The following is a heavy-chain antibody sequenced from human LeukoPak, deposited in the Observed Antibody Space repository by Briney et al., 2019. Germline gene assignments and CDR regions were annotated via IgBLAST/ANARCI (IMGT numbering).Heavy chain of an antibody. J-gene: IGHJ6*03. Sequence: GGSLGLSCAASGFTFDDYAMHWVRQAPGKGLEWVSGISWNSGSIGYADAVKGRFTISRDNAMNSLYLQMNSLRPEDTAFYYCARDGYYYMDVWGKGTTVTVSS. V-gene: IGHV3-9*01. CDR1: GFTFDDYA. CDR3: ARDGYYYMDV. CDR2: ISWNSGSI.